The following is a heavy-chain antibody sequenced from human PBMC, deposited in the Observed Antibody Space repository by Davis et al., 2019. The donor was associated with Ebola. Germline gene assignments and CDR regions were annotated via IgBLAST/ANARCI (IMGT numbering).Heavy chain of an antibody. CDR1: GYTFTSYG. V-gene: IGHV1-18*04. D-gene: IGHD3-9*01. CDR2: ISAYNGNT. J-gene: IGHJ6*04. Sequence: ASVKVSCKASGYTFTSYGISWVRQAPGQGLEWMGWISAYNGNTNYAQKLQGRVTMTTDTSTSTAYMELRSLRSDDTAVYYCARDSRLFYDILTGYYCMDVWGKGTTVTVSS. CDR3: ARDSRLFYDILTGYYCMDV.